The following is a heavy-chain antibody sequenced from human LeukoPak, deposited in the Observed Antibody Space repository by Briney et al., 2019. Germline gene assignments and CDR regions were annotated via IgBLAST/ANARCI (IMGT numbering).Heavy chain of an antibody. Sequence: GGSLRLSCEASGFSFSAYWMTWFRRAPGTGLEWVANINPAGSETYYVDPVKGRFSISRDNAKNLVYLQMNSLRAEDTAVYHCARFGYVAAVDVWGQGTPVTVSS. CDR1: GFSFSAYW. J-gene: IGHJ4*02. CDR3: ARFGYVAAVDV. V-gene: IGHV3-7*01. CDR2: INPAGSET. D-gene: IGHD2-15*01.